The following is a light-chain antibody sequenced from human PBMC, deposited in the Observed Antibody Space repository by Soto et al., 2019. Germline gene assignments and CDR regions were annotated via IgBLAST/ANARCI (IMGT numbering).Light chain of an antibody. CDR3: QQCYNWPQWT. CDR2: DTS. CDR1: QGIGDT. J-gene: IGKJ1*01. Sequence: EIVMRQSPATLYVSPGEGATLSCRASQGIGDTLAWYQHKPGQTPRLLIYDTSTRATGVPARFSGSGSGTDFTLTISSLEPEDFAVYYCQQCYNWPQWTFGQGTMVDVK. V-gene: IGKV3-15*01.